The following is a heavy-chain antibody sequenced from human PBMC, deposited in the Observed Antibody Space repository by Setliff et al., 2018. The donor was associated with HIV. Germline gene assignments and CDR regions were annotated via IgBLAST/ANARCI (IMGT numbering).Heavy chain of an antibody. J-gene: IGHJ5*02. V-gene: IGHV4-59*11. CDR2: IYYGGST. Sequence: PSETLSLTCTVSGGSISSHYWSWIRQPPGKGLEWIGYIYYGGSTNYNPSLKSRVTISVDTSKNQFSLKLSSVTAADTAVYYCARGGRSLAAQTWFDPWGQGTLVTVSS. CDR1: GGSISSHY. D-gene: IGHD6-6*01. CDR3: ARGGRSLAAQTWFDP.